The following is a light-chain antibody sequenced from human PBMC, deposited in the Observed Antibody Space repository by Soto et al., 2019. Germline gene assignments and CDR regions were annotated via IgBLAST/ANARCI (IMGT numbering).Light chain of an antibody. CDR2: AAS. V-gene: IGKV1-39*01. CDR1: QSISSY. Sequence: DIQLTQSPSSLAASLGERVTITCRASQSISSYLNWYQQKPGKAPKLLIYAASSLQSGVPSRFSGSGSGTDFTLTISSLQPEDFATYYCQQSYSTPRTFGQGTKVDI. CDR3: QQSYSTPRT. J-gene: IGKJ1*01.